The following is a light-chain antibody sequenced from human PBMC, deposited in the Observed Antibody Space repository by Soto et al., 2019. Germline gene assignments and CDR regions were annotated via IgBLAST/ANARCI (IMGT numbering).Light chain of an antibody. V-gene: IGKV3-20*01. Sequence: EIVLTQSPGTLSLSPGERATLSCRASQSISSTYLTWYHQRPGQAPRLLIYDASRRATGIPDRFSGSGSGTDFSLTISRLEPEDFVVYYCQHYDSARWTFALGTKVEIK. CDR1: QSISSTY. CDR2: DAS. J-gene: IGKJ1*01. CDR3: QHYDSARWT.